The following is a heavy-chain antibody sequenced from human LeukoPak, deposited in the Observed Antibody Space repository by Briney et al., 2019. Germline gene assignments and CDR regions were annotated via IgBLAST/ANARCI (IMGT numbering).Heavy chain of an antibody. V-gene: IGHV3-64*01. CDR3: AIGFKCFFYDYMDV. J-gene: IGHJ6*03. CDR1: GFTFSSYA. CDR2: ISSNGGNK. D-gene: IGHD3-16*01. Sequence: GGSLRLSCAASGFTFSSYAMHWVRQAPGKGLEYVSAISSNGGNKYYANSVKGRFTISRDNSKNTLYLQMGSLRAEDMAVYYCAIGFKCFFYDYMDVWGKGTTVTVSS.